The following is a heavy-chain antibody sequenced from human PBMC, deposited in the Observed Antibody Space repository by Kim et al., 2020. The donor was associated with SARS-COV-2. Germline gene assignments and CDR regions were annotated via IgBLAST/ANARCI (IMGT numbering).Heavy chain of an antibody. CDR1: GGSFSGYY. CDR3: ARGQRMFRGVHRGFDY. V-gene: IGHV4-34*01. J-gene: IGHJ4*02. D-gene: IGHD3-10*01. CDR2: INHSGST. Sequence: SETLSLTCAVYGGSFSGYYWSWIRQPPGKGLEWIGEINHSGSTNYNPSLKSRVTISVDTSKNQFSLKLSSVTAAATAVYYCARGQRMFRGVHRGFDYWGQGTLVTGSS.